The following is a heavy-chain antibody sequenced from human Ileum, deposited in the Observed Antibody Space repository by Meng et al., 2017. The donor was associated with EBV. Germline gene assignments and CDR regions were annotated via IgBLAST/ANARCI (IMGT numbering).Heavy chain of an antibody. J-gene: IGHJ4*02. D-gene: IGHD1-26*01. CDR3: AGDPHSGSPH. Sequence: VQLQESRPGLVKPSATLSLTCSVSGGSVSSAHSFWTWIRQPPGKGLEWIVYMSYSGSTNYSPPLESRVTISVDTSKNQFSLKLSSVTAADTAVYYCAGDPHSGSPHWGQGTLVTVSS. V-gene: IGHV4-61*01. CDR2: MSYSGST. CDR1: GGSVSSAHSF.